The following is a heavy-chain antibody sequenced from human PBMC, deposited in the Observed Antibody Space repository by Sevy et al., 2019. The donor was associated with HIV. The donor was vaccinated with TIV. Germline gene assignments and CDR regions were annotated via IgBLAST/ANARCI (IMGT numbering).Heavy chain of an antibody. CDR3: AITKDYYDSSGSPFDY. J-gene: IGHJ4*02. D-gene: IGHD3-22*01. Sequence: ASVKVSCKVSGYTLSEISMHWVRLAPGKGLEWMGSFDPEDDETFYAQKFQGRVTMTEDTSTDTAYMELSSLRFEDTAVYYCAITKDYYDSSGSPFDYWGQRTLVTVSS. CDR2: FDPEDDET. CDR1: GYTLSEIS. V-gene: IGHV1-24*01.